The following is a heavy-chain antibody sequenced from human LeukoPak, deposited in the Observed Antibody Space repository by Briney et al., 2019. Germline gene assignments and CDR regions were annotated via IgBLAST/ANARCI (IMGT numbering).Heavy chain of an antibody. CDR3: ARGEWLLFDY. J-gene: IGHJ4*02. CDR1: GGSISSGGYY. CDR2: IYYSGST. D-gene: IGHD3-3*01. V-gene: IGHV4-31*03. Sequence: SETLSLTCTVSGGSISSGGYYWSWIRQHPGKGLEWIGYIYYSGSTYYNPSLKSRVTISVDTSKNQFSLKLSSVTAADTAVYYCARGEWLLFDYWGQGTLVTVSS.